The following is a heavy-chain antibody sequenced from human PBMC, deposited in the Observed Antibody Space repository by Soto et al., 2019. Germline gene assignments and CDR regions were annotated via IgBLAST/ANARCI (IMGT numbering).Heavy chain of an antibody. CDR1: GGSISSGDYY. CDR2: IYYSGST. Sequence: QVQLQESGPGLVKPSQTLSLTCTVSGGSISSGDYYWSWIRQPPGKSLEWIGYIYYSGSTYYNPSLKSRVTISVDTSKNQFSLKLSSVTAADTAVYYCARHTVYYYGSGSPYYYGMDVWGQGTTVTVSS. CDR3: ARHTVYYYGSGSPYYYGMDV. V-gene: IGHV4-30-4*01. D-gene: IGHD3-10*01. J-gene: IGHJ6*02.